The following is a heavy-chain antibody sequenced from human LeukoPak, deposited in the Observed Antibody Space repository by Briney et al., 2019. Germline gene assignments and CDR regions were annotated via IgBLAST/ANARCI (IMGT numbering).Heavy chain of an antibody. CDR2: INRDGSST. D-gene: IGHD4-11*01. Sequence: GGSLRLSCAASGFTFRTSWMHWVRQAPGKGLVWVSHINRDGSSTNYVDSVKGRFTISRDNAKNTLYLQMNSLRAEDTAVYYCATDREYSQEPWGQGTLVTVSP. CDR1: GFTFRTSW. J-gene: IGHJ5*02. V-gene: IGHV3-74*01. CDR3: ATDREYSQEP.